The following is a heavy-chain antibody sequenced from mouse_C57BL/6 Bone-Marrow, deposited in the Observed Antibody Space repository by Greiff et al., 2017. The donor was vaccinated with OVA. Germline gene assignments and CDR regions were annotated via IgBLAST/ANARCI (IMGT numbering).Heavy chain of an antibody. V-gene: IGHV5-15*01. J-gene: IGHJ4*01. Sequence: VQLKQSGGGLVQPGGSLKLSCAASGFTFSDYGMAWVRQAPRKGPEWVAFISNFAYSIYYADTVTGRFTISRENAKNTLYLEMSSLRSEDTAMYYCARLGPYAMDYWGQGTSVTVSS. CDR3: ARLGPYAMDY. CDR2: ISNFAYSI. CDR1: GFTFSDYG.